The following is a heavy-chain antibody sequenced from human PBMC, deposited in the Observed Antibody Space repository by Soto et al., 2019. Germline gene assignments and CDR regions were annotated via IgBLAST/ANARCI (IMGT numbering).Heavy chain of an antibody. CDR1: GFTFSSYW. Sequence: GGSLRLSCAASGFTFSSYWMHWVRQAPGKGLEWVSRINDDGRRTSYADSVKGRFTISRDNAKNTLYLQMNSLRDDDTALYSCARSHGPSYTSDYWGQGTLVTVSS. D-gene: IGHD4-4*01. J-gene: IGHJ4*02. CDR3: ARSHGPSYTSDY. CDR2: INDDGRRT. V-gene: IGHV3-74*01.